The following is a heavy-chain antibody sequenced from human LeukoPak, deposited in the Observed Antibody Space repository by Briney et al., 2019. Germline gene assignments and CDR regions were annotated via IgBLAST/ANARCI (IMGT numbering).Heavy chain of an antibody. CDR1: GFTFSSYS. J-gene: IGHJ4*02. CDR2: ISSSSYI. Sequence: PGGSLRLSCAASGFTFSSYSMNWVRQAPGKGLEWVSSISSSSYIYYADSVKGRFTISRDNAKNSLYLQMNSLRAEDTAVYYCASDQGDILTGHDYWGQGTLVTVSS. V-gene: IGHV3-21*01. D-gene: IGHD3-9*01. CDR3: ASDQGDILTGHDY.